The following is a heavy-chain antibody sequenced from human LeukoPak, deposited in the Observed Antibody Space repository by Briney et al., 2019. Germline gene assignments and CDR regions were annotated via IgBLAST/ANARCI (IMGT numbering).Heavy chain of an antibody. Sequence: GGSLRLSCAASGFTFTSYSMNWVRQAPGKGLEWVSSISSSSTYIYYADSVKGRFTISRDNAKNSLYLQMNSLRAEDTAVYYCARDDGTYYELRPGAFDIWGQGTMVTVSS. V-gene: IGHV3-21*01. CDR2: ISSSSTYI. CDR3: ARDDGTYYELRPGAFDI. J-gene: IGHJ3*02. D-gene: IGHD3-22*01. CDR1: GFTFTSYS.